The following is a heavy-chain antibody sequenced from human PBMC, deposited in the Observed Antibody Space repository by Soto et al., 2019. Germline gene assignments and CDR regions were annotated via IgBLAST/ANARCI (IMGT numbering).Heavy chain of an antibody. CDR1: GFTFSLYS. CDR2: ISRSSTGI. D-gene: IGHD3-10*01. V-gene: IGHV3-48*02. Sequence: EVQLVESGGGLVQPGGSLRLSCAASGFTFSLYSMSWVRQAPGKGLEWVSYISRSSTGIHYADSVKGRFTISRDDATNSLHLQMNSLRDGSTAVYYCASAVTWGLDVWGQGTTVSIS. CDR3: ASAVTWGLDV. J-gene: IGHJ6*02.